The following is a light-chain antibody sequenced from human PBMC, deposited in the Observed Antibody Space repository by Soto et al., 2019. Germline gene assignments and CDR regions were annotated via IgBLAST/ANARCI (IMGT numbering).Light chain of an antibody. CDR2: GAS. CDR3: QQLNSFPIP. Sequence: IQLTQSPSSLSASVGDRVTISCRASQGIANFLAWSQQKPGKAPRLLIYGASTLQSGVPSRFSGSGSGTDFTLTISSLQPEDFATDYCQQLNSFPIPFGPGTKGDIK. CDR1: QGIANF. V-gene: IGKV1-9*01. J-gene: IGKJ3*01.